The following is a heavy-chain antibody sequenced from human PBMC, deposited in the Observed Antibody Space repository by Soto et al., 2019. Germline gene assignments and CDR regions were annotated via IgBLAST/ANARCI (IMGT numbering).Heavy chain of an antibody. CDR1: GFTFSSYS. V-gene: IGHV3-21*01. Sequence: LRLSCAASGFTFSSYSMNWVRQAPGKGLEWVSSISSSSSYIYYADSVKGRFTISRDNAKNSLYLQMNSLRAEDTAVYYCARARNSGSSTFDYWGQGTLVTVSS. J-gene: IGHJ4*02. CDR2: ISSSSSYI. D-gene: IGHD1-26*01. CDR3: ARARNSGSSTFDY.